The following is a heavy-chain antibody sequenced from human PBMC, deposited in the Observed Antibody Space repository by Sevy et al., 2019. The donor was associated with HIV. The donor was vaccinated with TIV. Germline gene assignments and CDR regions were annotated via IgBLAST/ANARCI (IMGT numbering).Heavy chain of an antibody. V-gene: IGHV4-39*01. D-gene: IGHD6-19*01. CDR2: IYYSGST. CDR3: ARHPTLIAVAGPTILYFDY. Sequence: SETLSLTCTVSGGSISSSSYYWGWSRQPPGKGLEWIGSIYYSGSTYYNPSLKSRVTISVDTSKNQFSLKLSSVTAADTAVYYCARHPTLIAVAGPTILYFDYWGQGTLVTVSS. J-gene: IGHJ4*02. CDR1: GGSISSSSYY.